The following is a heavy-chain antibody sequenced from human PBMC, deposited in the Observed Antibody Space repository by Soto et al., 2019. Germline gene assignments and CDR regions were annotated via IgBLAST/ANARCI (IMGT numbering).Heavy chain of an antibody. CDR1: GFTFSSYS. CDR2: ISSSSSYI. CDR3: ARERQHLWFGELYPNWFDP. Sequence: GGSLRLSCAASGFTFSSYSMNWVRQAPGKGLEWVSSISSSSSYIYYADSVKGRFTISRDNAKNSLYLQMNSLRAEDTAVYYCARERQHLWFGELYPNWFDPWGQGTLVTVSS. J-gene: IGHJ5*02. V-gene: IGHV3-21*01. D-gene: IGHD3-10*01.